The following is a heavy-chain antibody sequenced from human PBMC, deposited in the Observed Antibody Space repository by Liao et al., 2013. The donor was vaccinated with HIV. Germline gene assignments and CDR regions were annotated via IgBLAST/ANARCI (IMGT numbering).Heavy chain of an antibody. Sequence: GGSIRSGSYYWSWIRQPAGKGLEWIGHIYTSGTSNYNPALKSRVTISADTSKNQVSLRVDNVTAPDTAIYYCARDRCSNSNCRGDWFDPWGQGTQVFVSS. J-gene: IGHJ5*02. D-gene: IGHD2-2*01. CDR1: GGSIRSGSYY. CDR2: IYTSGTS. CDR3: ARDRCSNSNCRGDWFDP. V-gene: IGHV4-61*09.